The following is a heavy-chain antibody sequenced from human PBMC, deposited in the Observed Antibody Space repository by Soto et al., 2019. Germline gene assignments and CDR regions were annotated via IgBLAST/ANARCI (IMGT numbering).Heavy chain of an antibody. V-gene: IGHV1-18*01. J-gene: IGHJ4*02. Sequence: ASVKVSCKASGYTFTSYGISWVRQATGQGLEWMGWISAYNGNTNYAQKLQGRVTMTTDTSTSTAYMELRSLRSDDTAVYYCARDLRDIVVVVAASELGYWGQGTLVTVSS. CDR2: ISAYNGNT. CDR1: GYTFTSYG. CDR3: ARDLRDIVVVVAASELGY. D-gene: IGHD2-15*01.